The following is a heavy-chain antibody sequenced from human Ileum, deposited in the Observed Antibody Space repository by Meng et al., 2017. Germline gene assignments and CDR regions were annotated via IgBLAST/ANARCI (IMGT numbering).Heavy chain of an antibody. Sequence: LWGAGVGLDRPAGSPGLSCVASGFAFSKTWIHWFRQAPGKGLVWVSRISPDGSSSNNADSVKGRFTVSRDNSKNTLFLQMNSLRAEDTAMYYCSRNMMALGQGTLVTVSS. D-gene: IGHD3-16*01. CDR1: GFAFSKTW. CDR3: SRNMMA. V-gene: IGHV3-74*01. J-gene: IGHJ5*02. CDR2: ISPDGSSS.